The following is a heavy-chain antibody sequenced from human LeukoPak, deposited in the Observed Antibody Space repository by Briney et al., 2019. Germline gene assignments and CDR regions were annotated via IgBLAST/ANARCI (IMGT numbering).Heavy chain of an antibody. CDR2: INHSGST. J-gene: IGHJ6*02. Sequence: SETLSLTCAVYGGSFSGYYWSWIRQPPGKGLEWIGEINHSGSTYYDPSLKSRVTISVDTSKNQFSLKLSSVTAADTAVYYCARGRYYDFWSGYPTQAYYGMDVWGQGTTVTVSS. CDR1: GGSFSGYY. CDR3: ARGRYYDFWSGYPTQAYYGMDV. V-gene: IGHV4-34*01. D-gene: IGHD3-3*01.